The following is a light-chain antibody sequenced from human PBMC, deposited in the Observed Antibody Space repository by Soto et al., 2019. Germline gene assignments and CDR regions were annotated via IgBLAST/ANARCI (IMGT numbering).Light chain of an antibody. V-gene: IGLV2-23*02. CDR2: EVT. CDR1: SSDVGNYNL. J-gene: IGLJ1*01. Sequence: QSALTQPASVSGSPGQSITISCTGTSSDVGNYNLVSWYQQHPGKAPKLMISEVTKRPSGVSNRFSGSKSGNTASLTISGLQAEDEADYYCCSFAGSRTYVFGTGTKLTVL. CDR3: CSFAGSRTYV.